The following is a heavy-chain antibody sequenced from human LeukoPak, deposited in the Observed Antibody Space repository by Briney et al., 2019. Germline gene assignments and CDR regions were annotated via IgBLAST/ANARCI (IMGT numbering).Heavy chain of an antibody. D-gene: IGHD6-6*01. CDR3: ARDELRDRHYSSSSGDAFDI. CDR2: IYHSGGT. Sequence: SETLSLTCTVSGGSISSGGYYWSWIRQPPGKGLEWIGYIYHSGGTYYNPSLKSRVTISVDRSKNQFSLKLSSVTAADTAVYYCARDELRDRHYSSSSGDAFDIWGQGTMVTVSS. CDR1: GGSISSGGYY. V-gene: IGHV4-30-2*01. J-gene: IGHJ3*02.